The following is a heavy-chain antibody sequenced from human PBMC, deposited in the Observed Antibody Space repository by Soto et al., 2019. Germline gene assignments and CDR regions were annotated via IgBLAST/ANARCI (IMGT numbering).Heavy chain of an antibody. D-gene: IGHD3-22*01. CDR2: ISYDGSNK. J-gene: IGHJ4*02. V-gene: IGHV3-30*18. CDR1: GFTFSSYG. CDR3: EKDEQYYYDSTTIDY. Sequence: PGGSLRLSCAASGFTFSSYGMHWVRQAPGKGLEWVAVISYDGSNKYYADSVKGRFTISRDNSKNTLYLQMNSLRAEDTAVYYCEKDEQYYYDSTTIDYWGQGTLVTVYS.